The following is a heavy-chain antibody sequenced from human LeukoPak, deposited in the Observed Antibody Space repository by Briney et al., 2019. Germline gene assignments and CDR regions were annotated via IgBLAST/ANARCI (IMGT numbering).Heavy chain of an antibody. CDR1: GCSFTNYW. CDR3: ASRSQTGAFDI. CDR2: IYPGDSDA. J-gene: IGHJ3*02. D-gene: IGHD2-15*01. V-gene: IGHV5-51*01. Sequence: PGESLKISCKGSGCSFTNYWIAWVRQMPEKGLEWMGVIYPGDSDARYSPSFQGQVTISADKSISTAYLQWSSLKASDTAMYYCASRSQTGAFDIWGQGTLVTVSS.